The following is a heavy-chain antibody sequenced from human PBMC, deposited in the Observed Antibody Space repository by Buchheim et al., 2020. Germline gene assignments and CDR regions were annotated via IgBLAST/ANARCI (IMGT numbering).Heavy chain of an antibody. CDR2: ISYDGSSN. D-gene: IGHD4-11*01. Sequence: QVQLVESGGGVVQPGGSLRLSCAASGFTFSTYAMHWVRQAPGKGPEWVAVISYDGSSNYYADSVKGRFTVSRDNSKNTLYLQIHSLRAEDTALYYSARGNSVSYSYYGMDVWGQGTT. V-gene: IGHV3-30-3*01. CDR3: ARGNSVSYSYYGMDV. J-gene: IGHJ6*02. CDR1: GFTFSTYA.